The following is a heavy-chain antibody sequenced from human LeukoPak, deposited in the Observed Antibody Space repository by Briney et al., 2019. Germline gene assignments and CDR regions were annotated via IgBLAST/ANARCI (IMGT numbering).Heavy chain of an antibody. D-gene: IGHD3-22*01. Sequence: GGSLRLSCAASGFTFSSYEMNWVRQAPGKGLEWVSYISFSGSTIYYADSVKGRFTISRDNAKNSLYVQMNSLRAEDTAVYYCARGGYYDSSGYYYVGYFHHWGQGTLVTVSS. J-gene: IGHJ1*01. CDR3: ARGGYYDSSGYYYVGYFHH. CDR2: ISFSGSTI. V-gene: IGHV3-48*03. CDR1: GFTFSSYE.